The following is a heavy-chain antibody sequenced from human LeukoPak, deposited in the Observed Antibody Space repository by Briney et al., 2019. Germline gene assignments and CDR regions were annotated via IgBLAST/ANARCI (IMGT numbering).Heavy chain of an antibody. Sequence: ASVKVSCKASGYTLTNYYIHWLRQAPGQGLEWMGIINPSGGSTTYAQKFQGRLTMARDMSTSTVYMELSSLRSEDTAVYYCASAAEMTTSDRYYYYYYMDVWGKGTTVTISS. V-gene: IGHV1-46*01. CDR2: INPSGGST. J-gene: IGHJ6*03. CDR1: GYTLTNYY. CDR3: ASAAEMTTSDRYYYYYYMDV. D-gene: IGHD4-11*01.